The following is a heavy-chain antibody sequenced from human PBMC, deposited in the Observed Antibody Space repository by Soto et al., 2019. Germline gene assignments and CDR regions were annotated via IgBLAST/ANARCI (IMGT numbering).Heavy chain of an antibody. CDR1: GGSISSGGYY. Sequence: QVQLQESGPGLEKPSQTISLTCTGYGGSISSGGYYWNWIRQHPEQDLECIGYIYYSGPTYYNPSLKSRVTISVETSKNQFSLKLSSVTAADTAVYYCAASCVGCGGFNYYGMDVWGQGTTVTVSS. CDR2: IYYSGPT. D-gene: IGHD2-21*01. CDR3: AASCVGCGGFNYYGMDV. V-gene: IGHV4-31*03. J-gene: IGHJ6*02.